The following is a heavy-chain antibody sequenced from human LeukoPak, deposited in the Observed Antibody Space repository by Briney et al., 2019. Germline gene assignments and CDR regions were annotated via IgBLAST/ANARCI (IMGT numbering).Heavy chain of an antibody. CDR3: ARARWYTTGWYGFDY. J-gene: IGHJ4*02. CDR2: NFYSGST. CDR1: GGSISSYY. V-gene: IGHV4-59*01. Sequence: PSETLSLTCTVSGGSISSYYWSWIRQPPGKGLGWNGYNFYSGSTNYNPPLKSQVTISVDTSKNQFSLMLSSVTAADTAVYFCARARWYTTGWYGFDYWGQGTLATVSS. D-gene: IGHD6-19*01.